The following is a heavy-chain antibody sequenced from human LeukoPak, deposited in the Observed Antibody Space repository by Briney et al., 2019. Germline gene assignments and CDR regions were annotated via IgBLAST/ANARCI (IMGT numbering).Heavy chain of an antibody. Sequence: ASVKVSCKVSGYTLTELSMHWVRQAPGKGLEWMGGFDPEDGETIYAQKFQGRATMTEDTSTDTAYMELSSLRSEDTAVYYCATAPRGAVAADYWGQGTLVTVSS. CDR1: GYTLTELS. V-gene: IGHV1-24*01. D-gene: IGHD6-19*01. CDR2: FDPEDGET. J-gene: IGHJ4*02. CDR3: ATAPRGAVAADY.